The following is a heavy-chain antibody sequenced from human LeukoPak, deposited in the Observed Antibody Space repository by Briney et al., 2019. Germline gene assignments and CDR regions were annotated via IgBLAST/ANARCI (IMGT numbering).Heavy chain of an antibody. CDR2: IIPIFGTA. CDR1: GGTFSIYA. J-gene: IGHJ4*02. Sequence: GASVKVSCTASGGTFSIYAISWVRQAPGQGLEWMGGIIPIFGTANYAQKFQGRVTITADESTSTAYMELSSLRSEDTAVYYCARAVTTSDYAYDYWGQGTLVTVSS. D-gene: IGHD4-17*01. CDR3: ARAVTTSDYAYDY. V-gene: IGHV1-69*13.